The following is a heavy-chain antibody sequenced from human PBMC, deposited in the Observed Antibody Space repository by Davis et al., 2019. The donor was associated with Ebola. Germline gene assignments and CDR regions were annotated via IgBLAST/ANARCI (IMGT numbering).Heavy chain of an antibody. CDR2: IHESVRT. V-gene: IGHV4-59*11. Sequence: PSETLSLTCTVSGGSISSHYWSWIRQPPGKGLEWIGYIHESVRTNLNPSLKSRVTISGETSRNQFSLKLSSVTAADTAVYYCGRLFSGNTCCDSWGQGTLVTVSS. CDR3: GRLFSGNTCCDS. CDR1: GGSISSHY. J-gene: IGHJ4*02. D-gene: IGHD2/OR15-2a*01.